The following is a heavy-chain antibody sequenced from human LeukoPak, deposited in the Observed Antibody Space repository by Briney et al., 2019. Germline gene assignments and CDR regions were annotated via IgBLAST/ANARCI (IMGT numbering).Heavy chain of an antibody. CDR2: ISSSSSYI. D-gene: IGHD5-18*01. Sequence: PGGSLRLSCAASGFTFSSYSMNWVRQAPGKGLEWVSSISSSSSYIYYADSVKGRFTISRDNAKNSLYLQMNSLRAEDTAVYYCAREDTAMVTSLRHFDYWGQGTLVTVSS. CDR1: GFTFSSYS. J-gene: IGHJ4*02. CDR3: AREDTAMVTSLRHFDY. V-gene: IGHV3-21*01.